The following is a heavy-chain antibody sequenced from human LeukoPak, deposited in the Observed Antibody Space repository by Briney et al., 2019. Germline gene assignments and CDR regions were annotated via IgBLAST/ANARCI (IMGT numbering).Heavy chain of an antibody. Sequence: PSETLSLTCTVSGASVNNYFWSWIRQPAGRGLEWIGRLYYSDYRNDNPSLKSRVTMAIDTSKNQFYLNLTSVTAADTAIYYCVRDLGTGSTGFEWGQGTRVTVS. CDR3: VRDLGTGSTGFE. J-gene: IGHJ4*02. V-gene: IGHV4-4*07. CDR2: LYYSDYR. D-gene: IGHD7-27*01. CDR1: GASVNNYF.